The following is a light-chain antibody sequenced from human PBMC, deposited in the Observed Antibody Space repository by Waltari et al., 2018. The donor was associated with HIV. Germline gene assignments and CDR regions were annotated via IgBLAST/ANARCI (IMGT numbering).Light chain of an antibody. CDR3: QQYNSWPT. CDR2: GTS. V-gene: IGKV3-15*01. J-gene: IGKJ1*01. CDR1: QRVRTN. Sequence: ETVMTQSPATMSVSPGERATLSCWASQRVRTNLAWYQQQAGQAPRLLIYGTSARATGIPARFSGSGSGTEFTLTISSLQSEDFAVYYCQQYNSWPTFGQGTKVEIK.